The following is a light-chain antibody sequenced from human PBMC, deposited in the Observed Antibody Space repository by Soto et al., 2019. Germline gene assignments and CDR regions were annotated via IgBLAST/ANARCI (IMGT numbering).Light chain of an antibody. CDR1: KNDIGVYDF. J-gene: IGLJ1*01. CDR2: EVV. V-gene: IGLV2-8*01. CDR3: KSYAGSNTYV. Sequence: QSVLTQPPCASGSPGESVTISCTGTKNDIGVYDFVSWYQHHPGKAPRLIIYEVVQRPSGVPDRFSGSKSGNTASLTVSGLQAADEADYFCKSYAGSNTYVFGSGTNVTVL.